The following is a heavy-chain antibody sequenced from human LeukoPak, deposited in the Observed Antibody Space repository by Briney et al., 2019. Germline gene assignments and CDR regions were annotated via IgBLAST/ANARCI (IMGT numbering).Heavy chain of an antibody. D-gene: IGHD6-6*01. J-gene: IGHJ6*03. V-gene: IGHV4-34*01. CDR1: GGSFSGYY. CDR3: AGSSRAARRGRRGWAGYMDV. CDR2: INHSGST. Sequence: PSETLSLTCAVYGGSFSGYYWSWIRQPPGKGLEWIGEINHSGSTNYNPSLKSRVTISVDTSKNQFSLKLSSVTAADTAVYYCAGSSRAARRGRRGWAGYMDVWGNGTTVTVSS.